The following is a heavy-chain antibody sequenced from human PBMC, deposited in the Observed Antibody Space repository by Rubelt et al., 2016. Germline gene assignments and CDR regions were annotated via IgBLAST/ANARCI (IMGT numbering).Heavy chain of an antibody. D-gene: IGHD4-17*01. CDR3: AKGVTDRATVTTPLGY. Sequence: VLPGGSLRLSCAASGFTFSSYAMSWVRQAPGKGLEWVSVISGSGGSTYYADSVKGRFTISRDNSKNTLYLEMKSLRAEDTAVYSCAKGVTDRATVTTPLGYWGQGTLVTVSS. V-gene: IGHV3-23*01. J-gene: IGHJ4*02. CDR2: ISGSGGST. CDR1: GFTFSSYA.